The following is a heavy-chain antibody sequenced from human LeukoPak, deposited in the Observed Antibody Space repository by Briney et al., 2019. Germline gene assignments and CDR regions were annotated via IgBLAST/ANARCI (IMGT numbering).Heavy chain of an antibody. CDR2: ITKSGDQT. D-gene: IGHD5-24*01. V-gene: IGHV3-23*01. Sequence: PGGSLRLSCAASGFIFTNYNLNWVRQAPGKGLEWVSTITKSGDQTHYADSVRGLFTISRDIFKNTLYLQMNSLRAEDTAVYHCVKSAGKDGYRDVFDIWGQGTVVTVSS. CDR3: VKSAGKDGYRDVFDI. J-gene: IGHJ3*02. CDR1: GFIFTNYN.